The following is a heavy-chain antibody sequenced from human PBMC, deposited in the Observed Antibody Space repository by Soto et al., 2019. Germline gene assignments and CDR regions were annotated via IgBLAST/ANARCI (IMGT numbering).Heavy chain of an antibody. D-gene: IGHD5-12*01. CDR1: GFIFSNYW. CDR3: ASVAI. J-gene: IGHJ4*02. CDR2: IKQDGTEK. Sequence: EVQLVESGGGLVQPGGSLRLSCAASGFIFSNYWMSWVRQAPGKGLEWVANIKQDGTEKNYVDSVRGRFTISRDNAKNSLDLQMNSLTAEDTAVYYCASVAIWGQGTLVTVSS. V-gene: IGHV3-7*01.